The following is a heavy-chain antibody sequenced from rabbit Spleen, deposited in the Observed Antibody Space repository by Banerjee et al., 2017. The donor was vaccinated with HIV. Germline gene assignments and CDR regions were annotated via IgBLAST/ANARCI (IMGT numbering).Heavy chain of an antibody. V-gene: IGHV1S45*01. CDR2: IHTRSGGTT. CDR3: ARGFYTYDDYVNFYGAYFNL. D-gene: IGHD2-1*01. Sequence: QEQLVESGGGLVQPEGSLTLTCTASGFSFSNNYYICWVRQAPGKGLEWIGCIHTRSGGTTYYASLAKGRFTISKTSSTTMTLQMTSLTAADTATYFCARGFYTYDDYVNFYGAYFNLWGQGTLVTVS. CDR1: GFSFSNNYY. J-gene: IGHJ4*01.